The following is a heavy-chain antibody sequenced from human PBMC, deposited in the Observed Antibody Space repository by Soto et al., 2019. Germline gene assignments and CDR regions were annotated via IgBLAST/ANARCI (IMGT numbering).Heavy chain of an antibody. D-gene: IGHD6-6*01. Sequence: PSETLSLTCTVSGGSVNSDTFHWSWIRQPPGRGLEWIGYIYYTGSTNYNPSLKSRITISIDTSRNQFSLKLTSMTAADTAVYYCAREFSNSPEAFDSWGQGSLVTVSS. V-gene: IGHV4-61*01. J-gene: IGHJ4*02. CDR2: IYYTGST. CDR1: GGSVNSDTFH. CDR3: AREFSNSPEAFDS.